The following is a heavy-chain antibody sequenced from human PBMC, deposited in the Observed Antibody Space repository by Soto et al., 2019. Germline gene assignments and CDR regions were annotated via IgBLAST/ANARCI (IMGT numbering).Heavy chain of an antibody. J-gene: IGHJ6*02. D-gene: IGHD5-18*01. CDR1: GFTFSSYG. CDR2: ISYDGTDK. V-gene: IGHV3-30*18. CDR3: VKERYAQLWLEDYGMDV. Sequence: QVQLVESGGGVVQPGRSLRLSCAASGFTFSSYGIHWVRQAPGKGLEWVALISYDGTDKYYADSVKGRFTISRDNSKKTLCLQMSRLGPEDTAVYYCVKERYAQLWLEDYGMDVWGQGTTVTV.